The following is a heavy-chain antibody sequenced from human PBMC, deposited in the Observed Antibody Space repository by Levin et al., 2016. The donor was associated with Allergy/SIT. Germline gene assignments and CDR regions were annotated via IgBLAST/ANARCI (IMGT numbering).Heavy chain of an antibody. CDR3: ATMIVGRRSYPLDS. J-gene: IGHJ4*02. CDR1: GGSITSNNW. D-gene: IGHD3-22*01. CDR2: IYHSGTT. Sequence: SETLSLTCAVSGGSITSNNWWSWVRQPPGKGLEWIGEIYHSGTTNYNPSLKSRVTISLDKSKSQFSLKVNSVTAADTALYYCATMIVGRRSYPLDSWGQGTLVTVSS. V-gene: IGHV4-4*02.